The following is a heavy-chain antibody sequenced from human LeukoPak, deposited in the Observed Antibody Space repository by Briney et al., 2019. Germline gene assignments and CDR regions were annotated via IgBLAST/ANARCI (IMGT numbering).Heavy chain of an antibody. V-gene: IGHV4-39*07. CDR1: GDSISSANYS. Sequence: SETLSLTCTVSGDSISSANYSWGWVRQPPGRGLEWIGSIYFSGSTYYNPSLKSRVTISVETSKVQFSLKLSSVTAADTAVYYCARDSCSSTSCRKKFDNWGQGTLVTVSS. CDR2: IYFSGST. D-gene: IGHD2-2*01. CDR3: ARDSCSSTSCRKKFDN. J-gene: IGHJ4*02.